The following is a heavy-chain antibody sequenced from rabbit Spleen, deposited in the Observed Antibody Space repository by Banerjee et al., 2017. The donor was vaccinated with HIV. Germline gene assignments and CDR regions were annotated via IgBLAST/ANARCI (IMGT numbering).Heavy chain of an antibody. CDR1: GIDFSSSYW. CDR2: INAVTGKA. CDR3: VREAGYGGYGDGNL. Sequence: QEQLVESGGGLVTLGGSLKLSCKASGIDFSSSYWICWVRQAPGKGLQWIACINAVTGKAVYATWAKGRFTFSKTPSTTVTLQMTSLTAADTATYFCVREAGYGGYGDGNLWGPGTLVTVS. J-gene: IGHJ4*01. D-gene: IGHD6-1*01. V-gene: IGHV1S45*01.